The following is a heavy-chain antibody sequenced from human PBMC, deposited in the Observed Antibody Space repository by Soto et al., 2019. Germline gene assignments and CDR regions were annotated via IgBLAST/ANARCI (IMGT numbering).Heavy chain of an antibody. Sequence: QVQLQESGPGLVKPSGTLSLTCAVSGGSISSSNWWSWVRQPPGKGLEGIGEIYHSGSTNYNPSLKSRVTISVDKSKNQFSLKLSSVTAADTAVYYCASHRIFYDSSGYPLDYFDYWGQGTLVTVSS. V-gene: IGHV4-4*02. J-gene: IGHJ4*02. CDR1: GGSISSSNW. CDR3: ASHRIFYDSSGYPLDYFDY. CDR2: IYHSGST. D-gene: IGHD3-22*01.